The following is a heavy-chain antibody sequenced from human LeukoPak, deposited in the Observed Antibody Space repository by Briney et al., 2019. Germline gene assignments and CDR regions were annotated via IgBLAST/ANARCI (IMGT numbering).Heavy chain of an antibody. Sequence: GASVKVSCKASGYTFTSYGISWVRQAPGQGLEWMGWINTNTGNPTYAQGSTGRFVFSLDTSVSTAYLQISSLKAEDTAVYYCARGDYDSSTGPFDYWGQGTLVTVSS. J-gene: IGHJ4*02. V-gene: IGHV7-4-1*02. CDR2: INTNTGNP. CDR3: ARGDYDSSTGPFDY. D-gene: IGHD3-22*01. CDR1: GYTFTSYG.